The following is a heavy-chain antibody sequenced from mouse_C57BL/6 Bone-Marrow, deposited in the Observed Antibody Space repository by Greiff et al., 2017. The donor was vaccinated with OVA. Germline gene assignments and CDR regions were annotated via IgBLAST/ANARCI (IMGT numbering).Heavy chain of an antibody. CDR1: GYTFTSYW. V-gene: IGHV1-61*01. D-gene: IGHD1-1*01. CDR2: IYPSDSET. J-gene: IGHJ2*01. Sequence: VQLQQPGAELVRPGSSVKLSCKASGYTFTSYWLDWVKQRPGQGLEWIGNIYPSDSETHYNQKFKDKATLTVDKSSSTAYMQLSSLTSEDSAVYYCARKTVVATGDYWGQGTTLTVSS. CDR3: ARKTVVATGDY.